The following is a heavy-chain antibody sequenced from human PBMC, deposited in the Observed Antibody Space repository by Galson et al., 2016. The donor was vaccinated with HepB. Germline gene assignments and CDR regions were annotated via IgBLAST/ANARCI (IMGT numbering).Heavy chain of an antibody. J-gene: IGHJ5*02. Sequence: MGIIYPSDSDTRYSPSFLGQVTISADKSINTAYLQWRSLKASDTAIYYCVRHDTNMLPFDPWGQGTLVTVSS. CDR3: VRHDTNMLPFDP. D-gene: IGHD3-16*01. V-gene: IGHV5-51*01. CDR2: IYPSDSDT.